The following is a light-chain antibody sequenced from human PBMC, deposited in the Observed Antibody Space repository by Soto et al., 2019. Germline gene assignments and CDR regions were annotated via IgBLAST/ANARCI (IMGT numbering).Light chain of an antibody. J-gene: IGKJ3*01. CDR2: KAS. CDR3: QQSETFPLT. Sequence: DIPMTQSPSTLSASVGDRVTITCRASQNIGGYLAWYQQKPGKAPKLLIYKASSLESGVPSRFSGSGSGTEFTLTISSLQPDDFATYYCQQSETFPLTFGPGTKVDI. CDR1: QNIGGY. V-gene: IGKV1-5*03.